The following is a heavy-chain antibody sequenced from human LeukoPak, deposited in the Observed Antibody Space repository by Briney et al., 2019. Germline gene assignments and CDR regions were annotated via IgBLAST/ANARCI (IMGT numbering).Heavy chain of an antibody. D-gene: IGHD3-22*01. CDR2: TYYSGST. Sequence: SETLSLTCTVSGGSISSYYWSWIRQPPGKGLEWIGYTYYSGSTNYNPSLKSRVTISVDTSKNQFSLKLSSVTAADTAVYYCARDHLVVKNYYDSSGYYYDLDNWFDPWGQGTLVTVSS. J-gene: IGHJ5*02. CDR3: ARDHLVVKNYYDSSGYYYDLDNWFDP. CDR1: GGSISSYY. V-gene: IGHV4-59*01.